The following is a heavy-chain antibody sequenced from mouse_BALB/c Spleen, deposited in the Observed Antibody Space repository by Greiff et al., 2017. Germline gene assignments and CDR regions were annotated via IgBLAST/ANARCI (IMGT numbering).Heavy chain of an antibody. CDR3: ARVITTGAMDY. V-gene: IGHV7-3*02. J-gene: IGHJ4*01. D-gene: IGHD1-1*01. Sequence: DVKLVESGGGLVQPGGSLRLSCATSGFTFTDYYMSWVRQPPGKALEWLGFIRNKANGYTTEYSASVKGRFTISRDNSQSILYLQMNTLRAEDSATYYCARVITTGAMDYWGQGTSVTVSS. CDR2: IRNKANGYTT. CDR1: GFTFTDYY.